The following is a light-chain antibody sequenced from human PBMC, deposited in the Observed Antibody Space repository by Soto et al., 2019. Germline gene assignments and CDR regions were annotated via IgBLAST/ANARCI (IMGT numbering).Light chain of an antibody. CDR3: QPYNSLWT. CDR1: QGISSW. V-gene: IGKV1-5*03. J-gene: IGKJ1*01. Sequence: DSQMTQCPYTLSAYVGNRITITCRASQGISSWLAWYQQKPGKAPKLLIYKASSLESGVPSRFSGSGSGTEFTLTISSLQPDDFATYYCQPYNSLWTFGQGTKVDVK. CDR2: KAS.